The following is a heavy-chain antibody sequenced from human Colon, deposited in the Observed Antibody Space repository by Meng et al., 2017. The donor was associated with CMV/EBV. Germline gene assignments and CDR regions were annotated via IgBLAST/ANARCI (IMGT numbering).Heavy chain of an antibody. CDR2: INHSGST. V-gene: IGHV4-34*01. Sequence: QVQLQQGGAGLLKPSETLSLTCAGCGGSFSGYYWSWIRQPPGKGLEWIGEINHSGSTDYNPSLKSRVTISVDTSKNQFSLKLSSVTAADTAVYYCASILFAAAAGGWGGYWGQGTLVTVSS. J-gene: IGHJ4*02. CDR1: GGSFSGYY. D-gene: IGHD6-13*01. CDR3: ASILFAAAAGGWGGY.